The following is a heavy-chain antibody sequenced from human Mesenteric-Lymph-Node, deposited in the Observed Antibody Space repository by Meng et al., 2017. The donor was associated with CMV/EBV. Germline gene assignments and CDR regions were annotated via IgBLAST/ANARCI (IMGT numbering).Heavy chain of an antibody. CDR3: AREALGGYDFWSGYYEITPGRRYFDY. CDR1: GFTFSSYS. D-gene: IGHD3-3*01. J-gene: IGHJ4*02. CDR2: ISSSSSYI. Sequence: GESLKISCAASGFTFSSYSMNWVRQAPGKGLEWVSSISSSSSYIYYADSVKGRFAISRDNAKNSLYLQMNSLRAEDTAVYYCAREALGGYDFWSGYYEITPGRRYFDYWGQGTLVTVSS. V-gene: IGHV3-21*01.